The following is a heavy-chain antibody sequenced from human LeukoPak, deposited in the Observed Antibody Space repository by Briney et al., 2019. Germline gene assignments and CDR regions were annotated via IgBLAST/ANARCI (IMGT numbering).Heavy chain of an antibody. CDR3: AKSHSVAQRGYFDY. Sequence: GGSLRLSCAASGFTFTTYAMSWVRRAPGKGLEWLSTISNTGDNTYFADSVKGRFTISRDNSKNLVYLHMNSLRAEDTAVYYCAKSHSVAQRGYFDYWGQGTLVTVSS. D-gene: IGHD2-15*01. CDR2: ISNTGDNT. CDR1: GFTFTTYA. J-gene: IGHJ4*02. V-gene: IGHV3-23*01.